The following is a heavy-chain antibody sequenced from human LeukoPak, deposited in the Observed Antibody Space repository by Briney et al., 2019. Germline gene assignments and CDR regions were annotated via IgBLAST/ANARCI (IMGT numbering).Heavy chain of an antibody. D-gene: IGHD2-15*01. CDR2: ISAYNGNT. V-gene: IGHV1-18*04. Sequence: ASVKVSCKASGYTFTSYGISWVRQAPGQGLEWMGWISAYNGNTNYAQKLQGRVTMTTDTSTSTAYMELRSLRSDDTAVYYCARCPTTSGSSCYSYFDYWGQGTLVTVSS. CDR1: GYTFTSYG. J-gene: IGHJ4*02. CDR3: ARCPTTSGSSCYSYFDY.